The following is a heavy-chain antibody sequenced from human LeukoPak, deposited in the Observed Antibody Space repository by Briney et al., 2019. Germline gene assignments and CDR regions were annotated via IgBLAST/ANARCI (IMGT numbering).Heavy chain of an antibody. J-gene: IGHJ4*02. V-gene: IGHV4-31*03. CDR2: IYYSGST. Sequence: SETLSLTCTVSGGSISSGGYYWSWIRQHPGKGLEWIGYIYYSGSTYCNPSLKSRVTISVDTSKNQFSLKLSSVTAADTAVYYCARDRGYGSGSPYYFDYWGQGTLVTVSS. D-gene: IGHD3-10*01. CDR1: GGSISSGGYY. CDR3: ARDRGYGSGSPYYFDY.